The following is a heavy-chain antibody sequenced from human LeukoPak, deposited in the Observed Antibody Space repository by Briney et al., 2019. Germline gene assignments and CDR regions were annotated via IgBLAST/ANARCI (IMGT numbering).Heavy chain of an antibody. CDR2: INHSGST. CDR1: GGSFSSYY. V-gene: IGHV4-34*01. D-gene: IGHD3-22*01. Sequence: SETLSLTCAVYGGSFSSYYWSWIRQPPGKGLEWIGEINHSGSTNYKPSLKSRVTISLDTSKNQLSLKLSSVTAADTAVYYCARGGGRAVVITTSRRSFWFDSWGQGTLVTVSS. CDR3: ARGGGRAVVITTSRRSFWFDS. J-gene: IGHJ5*01.